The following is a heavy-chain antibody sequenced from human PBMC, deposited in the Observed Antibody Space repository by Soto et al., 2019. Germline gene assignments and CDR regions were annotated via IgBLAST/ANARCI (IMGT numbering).Heavy chain of an antibody. D-gene: IGHD5-18*01. CDR1: GFTVSSNY. CDR3: ASVDTAIAFDY. V-gene: IGHV3-53*01. Sequence: GGSLRLCCAASGFTVSSNYRSGVRQAPGKGLEWVSVIYSGGSTYYADSVKGRFTISRDNSKNTLYLQMNSLRAEDTAVYYCASVDTAIAFDYWGQGTLVTVSS. J-gene: IGHJ4*02. CDR2: IYSGGST.